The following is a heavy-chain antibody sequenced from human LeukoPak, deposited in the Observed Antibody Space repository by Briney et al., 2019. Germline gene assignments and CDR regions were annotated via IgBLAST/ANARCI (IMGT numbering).Heavy chain of an antibody. CDR2: ISSSSSYI. CDR1: GFTFSSYS. J-gene: IGHJ4*02. Sequence: PGGSLRLSCAASGFTFSSYSMNWVRQAPGKGLEWVSSISSSSSYIYYADSVKGRFTTSRDNAKNSLYLQMNSLRAEDTAVYYCARDRLSSWYSRYFDYWGQGTLVTVSS. D-gene: IGHD6-13*01. CDR3: ARDRLSSWYSRYFDY. V-gene: IGHV3-21*01.